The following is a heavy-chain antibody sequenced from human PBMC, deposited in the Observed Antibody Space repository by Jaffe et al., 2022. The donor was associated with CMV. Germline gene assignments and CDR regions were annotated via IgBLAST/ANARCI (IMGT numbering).Heavy chain of an antibody. Sequence: QVQLQQWGAGLLKPSETLSLTCAVYGGSFSGYYWSWIRQPPGKGLEWIGEINHSGSTNYNPSLKSRVTISVDTSKNQFSLKLSSVTAADTAVYYCARVVVAARNWFDPWGQGTLVTVSS. CDR2: INHSGST. CDR3: ARVVVAARNWFDP. D-gene: IGHD2-15*01. J-gene: IGHJ5*02. CDR1: GGSFSGYY. V-gene: IGHV4-34*01.